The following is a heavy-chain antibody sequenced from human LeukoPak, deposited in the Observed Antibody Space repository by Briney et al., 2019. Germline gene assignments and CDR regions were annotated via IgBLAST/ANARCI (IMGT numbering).Heavy chain of an antibody. J-gene: IGHJ3*02. CDR2: ISGSGGTT. Sequence: GGSLRLPCAASGFTFSSYAMNWVRQAPGKGLEWVSGISGSGGTTYYADSVTGRFTISRDNSKNTLYLQMNSLRAEDTAVYYCAKALGYRYGPNDAFDIWGQGTMVTVSS. CDR1: GFTFSSYA. CDR3: AKALGYRYGPNDAFDI. V-gene: IGHV3-23*01. D-gene: IGHD5-18*01.